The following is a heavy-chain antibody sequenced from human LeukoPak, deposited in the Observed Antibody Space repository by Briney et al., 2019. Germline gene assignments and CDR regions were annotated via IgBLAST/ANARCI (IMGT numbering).Heavy chain of an antibody. CDR3: ARDGNPWNLDV. J-gene: IGHJ2*01. Sequence: PSETLSLTCTVSGGSISSYYWTWIRQPLGEALEWIGYIYYSGRTSYNPSLKSRVTMSVDTSKNQFSLKLSSVTAADTAVYYCARDGNPWNLDVWGRGTLVTVSS. CDR2: IYYSGRT. D-gene: IGHD1-14*01. CDR1: GGSISSYY. V-gene: IGHV4-59*01.